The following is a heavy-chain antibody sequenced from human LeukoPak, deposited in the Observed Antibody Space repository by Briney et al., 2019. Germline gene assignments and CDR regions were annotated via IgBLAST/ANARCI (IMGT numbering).Heavy chain of an antibody. CDR2: ISNAGSGT. V-gene: IGHV3-23*03. J-gene: IGHJ3*02. CDR3: AKLKGKDGVRDGYET. D-gene: IGHD2-2*01. Sequence: GGSLRLSCAASGFTFSNSAMTWIRQLPGKGLEWVSIISNAGSGTYYADFVKGWFSIARETSNNTLFLHMNSLRAEDTALYYCAKLKGKDGVRDGYETWGPGTMVTVSS. CDR1: GFTFSNSA.